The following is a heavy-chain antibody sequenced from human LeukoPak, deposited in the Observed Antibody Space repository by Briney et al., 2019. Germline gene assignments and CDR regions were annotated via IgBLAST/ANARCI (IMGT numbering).Heavy chain of an antibody. J-gene: IGHJ4*02. V-gene: IGHV3-23*01. CDR1: GFTFSSYA. Sequence: GGSLRLSCAASGFTFSSYAMSWVRQAPGKGLEWVSAISGSGGSTYYADSVKGRFTISRDNSKNTLYLQMNSLRAEDTAVYYCAKGSRTIFGVAWYYFDYWGQGTLVTVSS. CDR2: ISGSGGST. D-gene: IGHD3-3*01. CDR3: AKGSRTIFGVAWYYFDY.